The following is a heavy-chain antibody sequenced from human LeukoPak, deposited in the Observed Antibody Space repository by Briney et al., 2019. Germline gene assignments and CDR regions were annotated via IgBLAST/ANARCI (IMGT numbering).Heavy chain of an antibody. CDR2: IYHSGST. J-gene: IGHJ4*02. CDR3: ARSSIAARGTPDY. D-gene: IGHD6-6*01. Sequence: PSQTLSLTCTVSGGSISSGSDYWSWIRQPPGKGLEWIGSIYHSGSTYYNPSLKSRVTISVDTSKNQFSLKLSSVTAADTAVYYCARSSIAARGTPDYWGQGTLVTVSS. V-gene: IGHV4-39*07. CDR1: GGSISSGSDY.